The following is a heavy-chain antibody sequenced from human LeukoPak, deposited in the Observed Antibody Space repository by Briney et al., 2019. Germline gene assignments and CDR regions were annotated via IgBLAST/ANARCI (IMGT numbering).Heavy chain of an antibody. Sequence: PGRSLRLSCAASGFTFSSYGMHWVRQAPGKGLEWVVVISYDGSNKYYADSVKGRFTISRDNSKNTLYLQMNSLRAEDTAVYYCAKDSYYYDSSGYLNWFDPWGQGTLVTVSS. J-gene: IGHJ5*02. D-gene: IGHD3-22*01. CDR3: AKDSYYYDSSGYLNWFDP. CDR2: ISYDGSNK. V-gene: IGHV3-30*18. CDR1: GFTFSSYG.